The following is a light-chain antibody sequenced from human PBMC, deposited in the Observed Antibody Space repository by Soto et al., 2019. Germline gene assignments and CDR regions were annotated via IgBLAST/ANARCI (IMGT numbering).Light chain of an antibody. Sequence: DIQMTQSPSSLSASVGDRVTITCQASQDITSYLNWYQHKPGKAPKLLIYDASILEAGVPPRFRGRVSGTDFTLTISSLQPEDVATYYCQHCDYLPIFGPGTTVDFK. CDR3: QHCDYLPI. CDR2: DAS. CDR1: QDITSY. V-gene: IGKV1-33*01. J-gene: IGKJ3*01.